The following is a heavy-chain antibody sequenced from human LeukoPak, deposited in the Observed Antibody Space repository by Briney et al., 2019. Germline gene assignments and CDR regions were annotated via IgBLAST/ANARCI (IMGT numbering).Heavy chain of an antibody. CDR1: GFTFSNYG. J-gene: IGHJ6*03. CDR3: AKRRGLELLYYYYMDV. V-gene: IGHV3-23*01. CDR2: ISGSGGTT. Sequence: GGTLRLSCAASGFTFSNYGMSWVRQAPEKGLEWGSTISGSGGTTDYADSVKGRFTISRDNSKNPLYLQMNSLRAEDTAVYYCAKRRGLELLYYYYMDVWGKGTTVTVSS. D-gene: IGHD1-7*01.